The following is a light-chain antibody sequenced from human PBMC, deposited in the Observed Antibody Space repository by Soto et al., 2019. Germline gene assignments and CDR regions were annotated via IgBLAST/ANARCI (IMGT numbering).Light chain of an antibody. CDR1: QSVSSSY. CDR2: GAS. J-gene: IGKJ2*01. CDR3: QQYGSSRRT. V-gene: IGKV3-20*01. Sequence: EIVLTQSPGTLSLSPGERATLSCRASQSVSSSYLAWYQQKPGQAPRLLIYGASSRATGIPDRFSGSGSGTDFTLTISRREPEDFAVYYCQQYGSSRRTFGQGTKLEIK.